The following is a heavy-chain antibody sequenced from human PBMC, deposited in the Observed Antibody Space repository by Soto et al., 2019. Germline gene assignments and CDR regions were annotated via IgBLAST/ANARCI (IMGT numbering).Heavy chain of an antibody. D-gene: IGHD5-12*01. J-gene: IGHJ5*02. CDR3: ARSAGSEMATITEWFDP. CDR1: GGSISSGGYY. CDR2: IYYSGST. Sequence: PSETLSLTCTVSGGSISSGGYYWSWIRQHPGKGLEWIGYIYYSGSTYYNPSLKSRVTISVDTSKNQFSLKLSSVTAADTAVHYCARSAGSEMATITEWFDPWGQGTLVTVSS. V-gene: IGHV4-31*03.